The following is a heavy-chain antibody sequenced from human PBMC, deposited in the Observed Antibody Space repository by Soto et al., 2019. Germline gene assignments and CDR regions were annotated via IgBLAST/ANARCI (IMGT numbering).Heavy chain of an antibody. CDR3: ARQGDSNRVLYYYGMDV. D-gene: IGHD4-4*01. CDR1: GGSISSSSYY. J-gene: IGHJ6*02. CDR2: IYYSGST. V-gene: IGHV4-39*01. Sequence: SSETLSLTCTVSGGSISSSSYYWGWIRQPPGKGLEWIGSIYYSGSTYYNPSLKSRVTISVDTSKNQFSLKLSSVTAADTAVYYCARQGDSNRVLYYYGMDVWGQGTTVT.